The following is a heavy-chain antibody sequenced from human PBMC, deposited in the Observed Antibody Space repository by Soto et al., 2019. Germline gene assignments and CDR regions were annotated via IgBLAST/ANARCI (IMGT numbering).Heavy chain of an antibody. J-gene: IGHJ3*01. Sequence: ETLSLTCFVSGHSLSSAYYWGWIRQPPGKGLEWIGSMYHSGSTFYNPSLKSRVTISMVTSNNQFSLKLRSATAADTAVYYCAAYDFSGAAAFDVWGLGIMVTVSS. CDR3: AAYDFSGAAAFDV. V-gene: IGHV4-38-2*01. CDR1: GHSLSSAYY. CDR2: MYHSGST. D-gene: IGHD3-3*01.